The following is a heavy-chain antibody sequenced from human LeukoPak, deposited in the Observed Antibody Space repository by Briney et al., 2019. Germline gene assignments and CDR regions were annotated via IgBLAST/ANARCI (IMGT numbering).Heavy chain of an antibody. V-gene: IGHV1-18*01. CDR1: GYSFTSYG. CDR2: ISADNGNT. J-gene: IGHJ4*02. CDR3: ARSDTAYSSTWYPY. Sequence: ASVKVSCKASGYSFTSYGISWVRQAPGQGLEWMGWISADNGNTSYAQKLQGRVTMTTDPSTSTAYMELRSLRSDDTAMYYCARSDTAYSSTWYPYWGQGTLVTVSS. D-gene: IGHD6-13*01.